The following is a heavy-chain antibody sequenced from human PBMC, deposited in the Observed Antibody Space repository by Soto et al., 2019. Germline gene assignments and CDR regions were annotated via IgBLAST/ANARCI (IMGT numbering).Heavy chain of an antibody. CDR2: INHSGST. Sequence: SETLSLTCAVYGGSFSGYYWSWIRQPPGKGLEWIGEINHSGSTNYNPSLKSRVTISVDTSKNQFSLKLSSVTAADTAVYYCARGADSSSWYRYWGQGTLVTVSS. J-gene: IGHJ4*02. CDR1: GGSFSGYY. V-gene: IGHV4-34*01. D-gene: IGHD6-13*01. CDR3: ARGADSSSWYRY.